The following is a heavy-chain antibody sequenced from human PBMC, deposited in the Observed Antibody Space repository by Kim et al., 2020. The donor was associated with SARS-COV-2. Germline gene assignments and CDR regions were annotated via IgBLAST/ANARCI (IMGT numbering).Heavy chain of an antibody. J-gene: IGHJ4*02. CDR1: GGSFSGYY. Sequence: SETLSLTCAVYGGSFSGYYWSWIRQPPGKGLEWIGEINHSGSTNYNPSLKSRVTISVDTSKNQFSLKLSSVTAADTAVYYCARGRYYGGPVWGLDYWGQGTLVTVSS. D-gene: IGHD3-16*01. V-gene: IGHV4-34*01. CDR3: ARGRYYGGPVWGLDY. CDR2: INHSGST.